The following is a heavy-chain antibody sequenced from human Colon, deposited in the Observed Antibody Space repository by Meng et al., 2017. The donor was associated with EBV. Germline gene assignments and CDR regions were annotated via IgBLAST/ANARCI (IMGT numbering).Heavy chain of an antibody. D-gene: IGHD2-21*02. J-gene: IGHJ4*02. CDR2: IYHSGST. CDR1: GVFLGSXNW. CDR3: ARVGAYCGGDCYHPR. V-gene: IGHV4-4*02. Sequence: VQSQGXXPVLXXTSGXLSLXXPFSGVFLGSXNWWSWVRQPSGXGLEWIGEIYHSGSTNYNPSLKSRVTISVDESKNQFSLRLSSVTAADTAVYYCARVGAYCGGDCYHPRWGQGTLVTVSS.